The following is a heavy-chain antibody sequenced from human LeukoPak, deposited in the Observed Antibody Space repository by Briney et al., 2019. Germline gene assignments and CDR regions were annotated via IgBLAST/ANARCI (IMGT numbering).Heavy chain of an antibody. CDR2: IIPIFGTA. V-gene: IGHV1-69*01. CDR1: GGTFSSYA. Sequence: GSSLKVSCKASGGTFSSYAISWVRQAPGQGLEWMGGIIPIFGTANYAQKFQGRVTITADESTSTAYMELSSLRSEDTAVYYCARAPPMAAAGTYFDYWGQGTLVTVSS. D-gene: IGHD6-13*01. J-gene: IGHJ4*02. CDR3: ARAPPMAAAGTYFDY.